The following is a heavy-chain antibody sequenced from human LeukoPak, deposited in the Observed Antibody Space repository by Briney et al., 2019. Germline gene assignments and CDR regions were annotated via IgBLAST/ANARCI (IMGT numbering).Heavy chain of an antibody. J-gene: IGHJ4*02. CDR1: GGSFSGYY. CDR2: INHSGST. CDR3: ASRGTSSWPRFDY. Sequence: SETPSLTCAVYGGSFSGYYWSWIRQPPGKGLEWIGEINHSGSTNYNPSLKSRVTISVDTSKNQFSLKLSSVTAADTAVYYCASRGTSSWPRFDYWGQGTLVTVSS. D-gene: IGHD6-13*01. V-gene: IGHV4-34*01.